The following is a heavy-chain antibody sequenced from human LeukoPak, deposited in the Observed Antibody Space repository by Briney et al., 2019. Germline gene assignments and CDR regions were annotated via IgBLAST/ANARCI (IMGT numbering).Heavy chain of an antibody. CDR3: ARWGDRYNWNGGDY. V-gene: IGHV1-18*04. CDR1: GYTFIGYY. CDR2: ISAYNGNT. J-gene: IGHJ4*02. D-gene: IGHD1-20*01. Sequence: GASVKVSCKTSGYTFIGYYMHWVRQAPGQGLEGVGWISAYNGNTNYPQKLQGRVTMPTDTSTRTAYMELRSLKSDDTAVYYWARWGDRYNWNGGDYWGQGTLVTVSS.